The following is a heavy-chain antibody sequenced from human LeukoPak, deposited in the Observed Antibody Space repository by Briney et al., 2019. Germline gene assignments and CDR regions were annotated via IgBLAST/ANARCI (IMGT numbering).Heavy chain of an antibody. CDR2: IYPGDSDT. D-gene: IGHD4-17*01. J-gene: IGHJ4*02. CDR1: GYSFTTYW. Sequence: GESLKISCKGSGYSFTTYWIGWVRQLPGKGLEWMGIIYPGDSDTRYSPSFQGQVTISADKSISTAYLQWSSLKASDTAMYYCARHPPSLYGDAEGCVDYWGQGTLVTVSS. V-gene: IGHV5-51*01. CDR3: ARHPPSLYGDAEGCVDY.